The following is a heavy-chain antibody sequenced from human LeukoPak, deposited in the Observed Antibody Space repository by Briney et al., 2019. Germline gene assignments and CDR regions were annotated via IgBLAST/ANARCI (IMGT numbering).Heavy chain of an antibody. V-gene: IGHV3-48*02. CDR3: ARAGGSSSWYTDY. D-gene: IGHD6-13*01. CDR1: GFTFSSYS. CDR2: ITSSGSTI. J-gene: IGHJ4*02. Sequence: TGGSLRPSCAVSGFTFSSYSLNWVRQAPGKGLEWVSHITSSGSTIYYADSVKGRFTISRDTAKNSLYLQMNSLRDEDTAVYYCARAGGSSSWYTDYWGQGTLVTVSS.